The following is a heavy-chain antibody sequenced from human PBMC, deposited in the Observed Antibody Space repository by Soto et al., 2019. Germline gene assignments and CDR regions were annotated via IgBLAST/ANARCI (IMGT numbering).Heavy chain of an antibody. Sequence: QVHLQESGPGLVKPSQTLSLTCTVSGGFVNSVNNYWSWIRQPPGKGVGGLGYVFYTGSTYYNPSLRSRITISIATAKNRFSLKLTSLTAADTAVYYCARVPFSSFGVADPPVGWFDPWGQGTLFTVSS. CDR1: GGFVNSVNNY. V-gene: IGHV4-30-4*01. D-gene: IGHD3-3*01. CDR2: VFYTGST. J-gene: IGHJ5*02. CDR3: ARVPFSSFGVADPPVGWFDP.